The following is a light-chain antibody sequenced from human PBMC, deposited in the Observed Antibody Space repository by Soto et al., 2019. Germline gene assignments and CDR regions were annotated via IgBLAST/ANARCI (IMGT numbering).Light chain of an antibody. CDR1: SSDIGGHHF. V-gene: IGLV2-8*01. CDR2: EVT. CDR3: KSYAGSNTYV. Sequence: QSTLTQPASVSGSPGQSITISCTGTSSDIGGHHFVSWYQQQSGKAPKLVIYEVTDRPSGVPDRFSGSKSGNTASLTVSGLQAADEADYFCKSYAGSNTYVFGSGTKVTV. J-gene: IGLJ1*01.